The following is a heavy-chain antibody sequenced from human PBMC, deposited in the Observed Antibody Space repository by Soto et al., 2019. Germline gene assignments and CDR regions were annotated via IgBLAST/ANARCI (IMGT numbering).Heavy chain of an antibody. J-gene: IGHJ3*02. D-gene: IGHD1-26*01. Sequence: EVQLLESGGGLVQPGGSLRLSCAASGFTFSSYAMSWVRQAPGKGLEGVSAISGRGGGTYYADSVKGRFTISRDNSKNTLYLQMNSLRAEDMAVYYCAKGIVGATRDAFDIWGQVTMVTVSS. CDR3: AKGIVGATRDAFDI. V-gene: IGHV3-23*01. CDR2: ISGRGGGT. CDR1: GFTFSSYA.